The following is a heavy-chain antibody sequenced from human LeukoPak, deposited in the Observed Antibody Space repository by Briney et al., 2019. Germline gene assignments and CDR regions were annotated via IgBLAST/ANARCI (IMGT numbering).Heavy chain of an antibody. Sequence: GGSLRLSCAASGFAFSSNAMSWVRQAPGKGLEWVSTVSGSGGSTYYADSVKGRFTISRDNSKNTLYLQMNSLRAEDTAVYYCARGKGHDTSSTDYWGQGTLVTVSS. J-gene: IGHJ4*02. CDR1: GFAFSSNA. D-gene: IGHD3-10*01. CDR2: VSGSGGST. CDR3: ARGKGHDTSSTDY. V-gene: IGHV3-23*01.